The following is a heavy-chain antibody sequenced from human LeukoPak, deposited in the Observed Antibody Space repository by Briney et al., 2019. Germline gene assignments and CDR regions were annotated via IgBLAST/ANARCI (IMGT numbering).Heavy chain of an antibody. CDR2: IRYDGSNK. CDR3: AKDLYISDYYDSSGYYGPDAFDI. V-gene: IGHV3-30*02. D-gene: IGHD3-22*01. Sequence: GGSLRLSCAASGFTFSSYGMHWVRQAPGKGLEWVAFIRYDGSNKYYADSVKGRFTISRDNSKNTLYLQMNSLRAEDTAVYYCAKDLYISDYYDSSGYYGPDAFDIWGQGTMVTVSS. J-gene: IGHJ3*02. CDR1: GFTFSSYG.